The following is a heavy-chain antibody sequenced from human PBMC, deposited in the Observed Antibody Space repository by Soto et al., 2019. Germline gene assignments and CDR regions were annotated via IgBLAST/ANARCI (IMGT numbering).Heavy chain of an antibody. CDR1: DGSFRGYY. CDR2: IDHTGGT. D-gene: IGHD6-13*01. CDR3: ARGHLVYSLSWSGFDY. V-gene: IGHV4-34*01. Sequence: QVQLQQWGAGLLKPSETLSLTRTVYDGSFRGYYWSWIRQPPGKGLEWIGEIDHTGGTNYNPSLESRVTLSVDASKNQFSLRLTSVTAADTAVYYCARGHLVYSLSWSGFDYWGQGTLVTVSS. J-gene: IGHJ4*02.